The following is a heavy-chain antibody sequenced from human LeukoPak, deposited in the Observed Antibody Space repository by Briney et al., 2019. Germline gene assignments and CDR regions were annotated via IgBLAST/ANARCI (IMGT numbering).Heavy chain of an antibody. CDR1: GGSFSGYY. CDR3: ARGRGPCPRY. V-gene: IGHV4-34*01. CDR2: INHSGST. J-gene: IGHJ4*02. Sequence: PSETLSLTCAVYGGSFSGYYWSWIRQPPGKGLEWIGEINHSGSTNYNPSLKSRVTISVDTSKNQFSLKLSSVTAADTAVYYCARGRGPCPRYWGQGTLVTVSS.